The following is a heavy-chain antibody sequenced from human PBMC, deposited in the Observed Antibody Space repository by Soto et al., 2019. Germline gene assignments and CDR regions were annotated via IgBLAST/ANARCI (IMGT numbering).Heavy chain of an antibody. J-gene: IGHJ4*02. D-gene: IGHD5-18*01. V-gene: IGHV4-59*08. CDR1: GGSISSYY. Sequence: SETLSLTCTVSGGSISSYYWSWIRQPPGKGLEWIGYIYYSGSTNYNPSLKSRVTISVDTSKNQFSLKLSSVTAADTAVYYCARRPYSYGYFDYWGQGTLVTVSS. CDR2: IYYSGST. CDR3: ARRPYSYGYFDY.